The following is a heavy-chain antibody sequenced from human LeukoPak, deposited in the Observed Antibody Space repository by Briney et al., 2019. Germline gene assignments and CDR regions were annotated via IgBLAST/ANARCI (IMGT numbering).Heavy chain of an antibody. CDR1: GYSISSGYY. CDR3: TRLRMAARSFDY. D-gene: IGHD6-6*01. CDR2: SYHSGST. V-gene: IGHV4-38-2*02. Sequence: PSETLSLTCTVSGYSISSGYYWGWIRQPPGKGLEWIGSSYHSGSTHYNATLKSRVTISVDTSKNQFSLKLSSVTAADTAVYYCTRLRMAARSFDYWGQGTLVTVSS. J-gene: IGHJ4*02.